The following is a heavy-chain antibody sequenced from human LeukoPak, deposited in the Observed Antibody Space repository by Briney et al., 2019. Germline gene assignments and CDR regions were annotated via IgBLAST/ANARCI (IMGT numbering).Heavy chain of an antibody. CDR2: IIPIFGTA. J-gene: IGHJ5*02. V-gene: IGHV1-69*13. Sequence: SVKVSCKASGGTFISYAISWVRQAPGQGLEWMGGIIPIFGTANYAQKFQGRVTITADESTSTAYTELSSLRSEDTAVYYCARDWGGIYGDYGNWFDPWGQGTLVTVSS. CDR3: ARDWGGIYGDYGNWFDP. D-gene: IGHD4-17*01. CDR1: GGTFISYA.